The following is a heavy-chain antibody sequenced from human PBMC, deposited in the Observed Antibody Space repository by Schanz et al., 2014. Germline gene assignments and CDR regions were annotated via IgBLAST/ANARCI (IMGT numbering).Heavy chain of an antibody. V-gene: IGHV1-18*01. D-gene: IGHD3-3*01. Sequence: QVQLVQSGAEVEKPGASVKVSCKASGYTFTSYGISWVRQAPGQGLEWMGWISVYNHNKEYDQKFQGRVTMTTDTSTSTAYMALTDLRSDDTAVYYCARDRRFFDRDDLYYFDSWGQGTLVTVSS. CDR2: ISVYNHNK. CDR3: ARDRRFFDRDDLYYFDS. CDR1: GYTFTSYG. J-gene: IGHJ4*02.